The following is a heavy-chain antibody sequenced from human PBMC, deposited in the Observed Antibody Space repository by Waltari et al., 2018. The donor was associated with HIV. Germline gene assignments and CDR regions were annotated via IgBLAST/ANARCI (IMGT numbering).Heavy chain of an antibody. V-gene: IGHV3-21*01. D-gene: IGHD2-15*01. Sequence: EVQLVESGGGLVKPGGYMRLSCAASGFTFSRYSMNWFRQAPGKGLEWVSSISSSSSYIYYADSVKGRFTISRDNAKNSLYLQMNSLRAEDTAVYYCARVFSYSGVSYYVDYWGQGTLVTVSS. CDR3: ARVFSYSGVSYYVDY. J-gene: IGHJ4*02. CDR2: ISSSSSYI. CDR1: GFTFSRYS.